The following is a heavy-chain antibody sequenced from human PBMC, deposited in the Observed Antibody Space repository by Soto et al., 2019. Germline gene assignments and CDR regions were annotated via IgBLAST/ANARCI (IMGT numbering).Heavy chain of an antibody. CDR3: ARLVDGWPGGGYYYYYGMDV. V-gene: IGHV6-1*01. D-gene: IGHD6-19*01. CDR2: TYYRSKWYN. Sequence: PSQTLSLTCAISGDSVSSNSAAWNWIRQSPSRGLEWLGRTYYRSKWYNDYAVSVKSRITINPDTSKNQFSLQLNSVTPEDTAVYYCARLVDGWPGGGYYYYYGMDVWGQGTTVTVSS. J-gene: IGHJ6*02. CDR1: GDSVSSNSAA.